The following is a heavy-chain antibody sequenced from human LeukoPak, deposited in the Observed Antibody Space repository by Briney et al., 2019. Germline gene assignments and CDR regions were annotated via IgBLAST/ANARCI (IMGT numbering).Heavy chain of an antibody. D-gene: IGHD6-19*01. Sequence: PSETLSLTCTVSGGSISSYYWSWIRQPAGKGLEWIGRIYTSGSTNYNPSLKSRVTMSVDTSKNQFSLKLSSVTAADTAVYYCARGGSDSSGWYPYYYYGMDVWGQGTTVTVSS. CDR3: ARGGSDSSGWYPYYYYGMDV. CDR1: GGSISSYY. J-gene: IGHJ6*02. CDR2: IYTSGST. V-gene: IGHV4-4*07.